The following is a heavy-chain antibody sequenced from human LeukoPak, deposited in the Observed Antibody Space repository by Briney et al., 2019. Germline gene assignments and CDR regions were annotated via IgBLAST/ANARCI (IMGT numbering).Heavy chain of an antibody. CDR1: GYTFTDCY. CDR2: VDPEDGET. Sequence: ATVKISCKASGYTFTDCYMHWVQQAPGKGLEWMGRVDPEDGETIYAEKFQGRVTITADTSTDTAYMELSSLRSEDTAVYYCATSADIVVVPTGFDPWGLGTLVTVSS. V-gene: IGHV1-69-2*01. CDR3: ATSADIVVVPTGFDP. J-gene: IGHJ5*02. D-gene: IGHD2-2*01.